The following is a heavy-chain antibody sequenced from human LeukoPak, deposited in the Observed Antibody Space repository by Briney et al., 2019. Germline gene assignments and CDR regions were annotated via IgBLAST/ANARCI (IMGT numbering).Heavy chain of an antibody. CDR3: AKDPRIAAAHLPKKNWFDP. V-gene: IGHV3-23*01. J-gene: IGHJ5*02. CDR2: ISGSGGST. D-gene: IGHD6-13*01. Sequence: PGRSLRLSCAASGFTFSSYAMSWVRQAPGKGLEWVSAISGSGGSTYYADSVKGRFTISRDNSKNTLYLQMNSLRAEDTAVYYCAKDPRIAAAHLPKKNWFDPWGQGTLVTVSS. CDR1: GFTFSSYA.